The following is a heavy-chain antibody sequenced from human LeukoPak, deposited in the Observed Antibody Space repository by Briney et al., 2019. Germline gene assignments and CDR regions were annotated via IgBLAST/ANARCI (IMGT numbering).Heavy chain of an antibody. D-gene: IGHD6-13*01. Sequence: SETLSPTCTVSGGSISSGDYYWSWIRQPPGRGLEWIGYIYYSGSTYYNPSLKSRVTISVDTSKNQFSLKLSSVTAADTAVYYCARLGSSSWYYFDYWGQGTLVTVSS. V-gene: IGHV4-30-4*01. CDR2: IYYSGST. CDR3: ARLGSSSWYYFDY. J-gene: IGHJ4*02. CDR1: GGSISSGDYY.